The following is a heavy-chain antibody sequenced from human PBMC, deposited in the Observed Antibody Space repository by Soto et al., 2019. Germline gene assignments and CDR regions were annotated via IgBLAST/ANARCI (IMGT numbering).Heavy chain of an antibody. CDR3: ASGIHRYYYDSSGYYGY. J-gene: IGHJ4*02. V-gene: IGHV4-31*03. D-gene: IGHD3-22*01. CDR2: IYYSGST. Sequence: QVQLQESGPGLVKPSQTLALMCTVSGCSISSGGYYWRWIRQHPGKGREWVGYIYYSGSTYYNPSLKSRVTISVDTPKNQFSLKVSSVTAADTAVYYCASGIHRYYYDSSGYYGYWGQGTLLTVSS. CDR1: GCSISSGGYY.